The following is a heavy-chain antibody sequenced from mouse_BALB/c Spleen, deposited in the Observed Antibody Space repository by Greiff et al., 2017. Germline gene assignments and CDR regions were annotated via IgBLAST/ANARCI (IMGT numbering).Heavy chain of an antibody. V-gene: IGHV5-4*02. J-gene: IGHJ4*01. CDR1: GFTFSDYY. D-gene: IGHD1-1*01. CDR2: ISDGGSYT. Sequence: EVQLVESGGGLVKPGGSLKLSCAASGFTFSDYYMYWVRQTPEKRLEWVATISDGGSYTYYPDSVKGRFTISRDNAKNNLYLQMSSLKSEDTAMYYCARYGSSSAMDYWGQGTSVTVSS. CDR3: ARYGSSSAMDY.